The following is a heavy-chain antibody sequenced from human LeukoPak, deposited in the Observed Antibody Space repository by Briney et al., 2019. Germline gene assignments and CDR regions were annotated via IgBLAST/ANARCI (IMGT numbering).Heavy chain of an antibody. CDR1: GGSISSYY. CDR2: IYTSGST. CDR3: ARRVYSTSWSYYFNY. Sequence: PSETLSLTCTVSGGSISSYYWSWIRQPAGKGLEWIGRIYTSGSTNYNPSLKSRVTISVDTSKNQFSLKLSSVTAADTAVYCCARRVYSTSWSYYFNYWGQGTLVTVSS. D-gene: IGHD6-13*01. J-gene: IGHJ4*02. V-gene: IGHV4-4*07.